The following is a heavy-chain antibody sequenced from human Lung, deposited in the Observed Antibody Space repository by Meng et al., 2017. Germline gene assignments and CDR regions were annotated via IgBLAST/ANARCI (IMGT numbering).Heavy chain of an antibody. V-gene: IGHV3-7*01. CDR2: IKKDGSEK. Sequence: GESLKISCAASGFIFSSYWMSWVRQAPRKGLEWVANIKKDGSEKYYVDSVKGRFTISRDNAKNSLYLQMNSLRAEDTAVYYCARDYDYACWFDPWGQGTLVTVSS. J-gene: IGHJ5*02. D-gene: IGHD3-16*01. CDR3: ARDYDYACWFDP. CDR1: GFIFSSYW.